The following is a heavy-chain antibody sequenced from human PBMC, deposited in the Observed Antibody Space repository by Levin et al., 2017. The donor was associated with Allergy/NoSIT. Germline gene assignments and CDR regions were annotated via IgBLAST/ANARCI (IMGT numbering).Heavy chain of an antibody. CDR3: ASATRNYYDSSGYSLWSVQTSQSAKNDAFDI. J-gene: IGHJ3*02. D-gene: IGHD3-22*01. Sequence: ASVKVSCAASGFTFSSYSMNWVRQAPGKGLEWVSSISSSSSYIYYADSVKGRFTISRDNAKNSLYLQMNSLRAEDTAVYYCASATRNYYDSSGYSLWSVQTSQSAKNDAFDIWGQGTMVTVSS. CDR2: ISSSSSYI. V-gene: IGHV3-21*01. CDR1: GFTFSSYS.